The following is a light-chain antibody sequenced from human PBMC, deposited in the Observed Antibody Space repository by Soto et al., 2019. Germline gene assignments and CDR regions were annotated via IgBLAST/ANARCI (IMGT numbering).Light chain of an antibody. V-gene: IGKV3-20*01. CDR1: QSVYSNY. CDR3: QQYGSSPLP. J-gene: IGKJ3*01. Sequence: EIVLTQSPGTLSLSPGERATLSCRASQSVYSNYLAWYQQKPGQSPRLLMYGASTRVTGIPDRFSGSASGTDFALTISRLEPEDFAVYYCQQYGSSPLPFGAATKVDIK. CDR2: GAS.